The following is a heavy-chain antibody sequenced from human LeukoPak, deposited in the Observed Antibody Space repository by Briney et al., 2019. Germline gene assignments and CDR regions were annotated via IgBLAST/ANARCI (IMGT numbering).Heavy chain of an antibody. D-gene: IGHD3/OR15-3a*01. V-gene: IGHV4-4*07. Sequence: SETLSLTCTVSGGSISTYYWSWIRQPAGKGREWIGRVYTSGSTNFNPSLKSRVTMSVDTSKNQFSLKVSSVTAADTAVYYCARDWTGFYTSGNPLVYFDNWGQGILITVSS. J-gene: IGHJ4*02. CDR2: VYTSGST. CDR1: GGSISTYY. CDR3: ARDWTGFYTSGNPLVYFDN.